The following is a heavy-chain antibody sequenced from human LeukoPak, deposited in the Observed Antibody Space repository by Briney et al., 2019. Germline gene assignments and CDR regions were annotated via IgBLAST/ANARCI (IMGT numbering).Heavy chain of an antibody. J-gene: IGHJ6*02. D-gene: IGHD2-8*01. V-gene: IGHV3-30*14. CDR2: ISYDESNK. CDR3: AGATPTSRLMSISTPYGLDV. Sequence: PGRSLRLSCAASGFTFSSYTMHWVRQAPGKGLEWVAVISYDESNKYYADSVKGRFTISRDSFKNTLYLQMNNLRVEDSAVYFCAGATPTSRLMSISTPYGLDVWGQGTTVTVSS. CDR1: GFTFSSYT.